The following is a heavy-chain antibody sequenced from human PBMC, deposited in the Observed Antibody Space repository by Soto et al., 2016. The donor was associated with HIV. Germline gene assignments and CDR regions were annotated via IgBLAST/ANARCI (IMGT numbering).Heavy chain of an antibody. CDR3: ATPYGTGAFDV. J-gene: IGHJ3*01. CDR1: GITFRSAW. Sequence: EVQLVESGGGMVKPGGSLRLSRTASGITFRSAWMSWVRQAPGKGLEWVGRIKTKTDGGTTDYSAPVKGRFTISRDDSKTTLYLQMNSLKTEDTAVYFCATPYGTGAFDVWGQGTMVTVSS. CDR2: IKTKTDGGTT. V-gene: IGHV3-15*01. D-gene: IGHD3-10*01.